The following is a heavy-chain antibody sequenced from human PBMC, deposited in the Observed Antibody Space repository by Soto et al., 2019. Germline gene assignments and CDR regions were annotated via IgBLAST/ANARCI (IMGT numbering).Heavy chain of an antibody. CDR1: GVTFSSLG. CDR3: ARAIWYSGNYYFDY. V-gene: IGHV3-30-3*01. CDR2: ISYDGSKK. Sequence: QPGGSLRLSSAASGVTFSSLGMDWVRQAPGKGLEWVALISYDGSKKYYGDSVKGRFTISRDNSRNTLHLQMSSLRSEDTAVYFCARAIWYSGNYYFDYWGQGTLVTVS. J-gene: IGHJ4*02. D-gene: IGHD1-26*01.